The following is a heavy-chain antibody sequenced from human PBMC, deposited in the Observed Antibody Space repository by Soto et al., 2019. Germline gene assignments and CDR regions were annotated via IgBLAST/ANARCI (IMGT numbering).Heavy chain of an antibody. CDR3: ARERIPASYCSGGSCYPGLSAIIDYWYFDL. J-gene: IGHJ2*01. D-gene: IGHD2-15*01. V-gene: IGHV4-59*01. CDR2: IYYSGST. Sequence: SETLSLPCTVSGGYSSGYYWRWIRQPPGKGLEWIGYIYYSGSTNYNPSLKSRVTISVDTSKNQFSLKLSSVTAADTAVYYCARERIPASYCSGGSCYPGLSAIIDYWYFDLWGRGTLVTVSS. CDR1: GGYSSGYY.